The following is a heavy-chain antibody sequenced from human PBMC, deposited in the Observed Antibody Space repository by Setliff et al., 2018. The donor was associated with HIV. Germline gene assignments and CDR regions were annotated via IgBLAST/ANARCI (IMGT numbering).Heavy chain of an antibody. D-gene: IGHD3-22*01. J-gene: IGHJ4*02. Sequence: GESLKISCAASGFTFSNYWMNWVRQAPGKGLEWVSSISYDSRFIYHADSMKGRFTISRDNAKKLVYLQMNSLRAEDTAIYYCARDRASSGYYARFDHWGQGTLVTVSS. CDR1: GFTFSNYW. CDR2: ISYDSRFI. V-gene: IGHV3-21*04. CDR3: ARDRASSGYYARFDH.